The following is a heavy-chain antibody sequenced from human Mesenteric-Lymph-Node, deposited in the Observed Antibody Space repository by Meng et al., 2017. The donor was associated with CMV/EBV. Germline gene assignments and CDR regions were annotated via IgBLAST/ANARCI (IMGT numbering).Heavy chain of an antibody. CDR3: ARDYYDSSGYYYKEFDY. Sequence: ASVKVSCKASGYTFTSYDVIWVRQATGQGLEWMGWINPNSGGTNYAQKFQGRVTMTRDTSISTAYMELSRLRSDDTAVYYCARDYYDSSGYYYKEFDYWGQGTLVTVSS. J-gene: IGHJ4*02. CDR1: GYTFTSYD. CDR2: INPNSGGT. D-gene: IGHD3-22*01. V-gene: IGHV1-2*02.